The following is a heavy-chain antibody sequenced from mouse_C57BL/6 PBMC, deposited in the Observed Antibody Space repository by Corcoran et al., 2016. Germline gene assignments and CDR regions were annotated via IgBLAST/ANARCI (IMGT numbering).Heavy chain of an antibody. J-gene: IGHJ3*01. CDR2: INTYSGVP. V-gene: IGHV9-3*01. Sequence: QIQLVQSGPELKKPGETVKISCKASGYTFTTYGMSWVKQAPGKGLKWMGWINTYSGVPTYADDFKGLFAFSLETSASTAYLQINNLKNEDTATYFCAITGTYWGQGTLVTVSA. CDR3: AITGTY. CDR1: GYTFTTYG. D-gene: IGHD4-1*01.